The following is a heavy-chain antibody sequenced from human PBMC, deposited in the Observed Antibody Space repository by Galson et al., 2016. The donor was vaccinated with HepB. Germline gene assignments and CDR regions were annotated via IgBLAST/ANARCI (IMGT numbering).Heavy chain of an antibody. D-gene: IGHD7-27*01. V-gene: IGHV3-7*01. Sequence: SLRLSCAASGFTFSDFWMIWVRQAPGKGLEWVASIKQDGGEKYNVNSVEGRFTISRNSAKNLIYLKMNSLRVEDTAVYDCARRNWGAPDYWGQGTLVTVSS. CDR3: ARRNWGAPDY. J-gene: IGHJ4*02. CDR1: GFTFSDFW. CDR2: IKQDGGEK.